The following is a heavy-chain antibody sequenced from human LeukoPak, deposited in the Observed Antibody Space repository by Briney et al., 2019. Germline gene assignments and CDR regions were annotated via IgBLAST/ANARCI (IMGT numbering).Heavy chain of an antibody. CDR1: GYTFTSYD. CDR2: MNPNSGNT. J-gene: IGHJ4*02. Sequence: ASVKVSCKASGYTFTSYDINWVRQATGQGLEWMGWMNPNSGNTGYAQKFQGRVTMTTDTSTSTAYMELRSLRSDDTAVYYCARDLTTVTRALSDYWGQGTLVTVSS. V-gene: IGHV1-8*01. D-gene: IGHD4-17*01. CDR3: ARDLTTVTRALSDY.